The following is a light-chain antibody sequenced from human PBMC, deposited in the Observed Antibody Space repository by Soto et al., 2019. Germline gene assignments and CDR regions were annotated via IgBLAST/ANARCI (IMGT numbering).Light chain of an antibody. J-gene: IGKJ4*01. CDR2: LGS. CDR3: MQALQTPT. CDR1: QTLLHSNGYNY. V-gene: IGKV2-28*01. Sequence: DIVMTQVPLSLPVTPGEPASISCRSSQTLLHSNGYNYLDWYLQKPGQSPQLLIYLGSSRASGVPDRFSGSGSGTDFTLKISRVEAEDVGVYYCMQALQTPTFGGGTKVDIK.